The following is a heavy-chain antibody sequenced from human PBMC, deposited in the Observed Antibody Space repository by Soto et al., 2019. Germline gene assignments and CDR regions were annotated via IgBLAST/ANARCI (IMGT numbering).Heavy chain of an antibody. CDR2: IYPCDSDT. J-gene: IGHJ6*02. CDR1: GHSFTIYC. D-gene: IGHD4-17*01. CDR3: ATSTTVTSTTSGMDV. V-gene: IGHV5-51*01. Sequence: WASLKISCSGSGHSFTIYCIVSVRPVPGKGLEWMGIIYPCDSDTIFSLSFQGQVTISADKSISTAYLQWSSLKAADTAMYYCATSTTVTSTTSGMDVWGQGTTVTVSS.